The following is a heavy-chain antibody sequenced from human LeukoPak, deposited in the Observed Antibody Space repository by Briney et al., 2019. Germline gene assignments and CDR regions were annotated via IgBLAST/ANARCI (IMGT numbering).Heavy chain of an antibody. CDR3: ATAFVVVTAHGMDV. Sequence: ASVKVSCKVSGHTLTELSMHWVRQAPGKGLEWMGGFDPEDGETIYAQKFQGRVTMTEDTSTDTAYMELSSLRSEDTAVYYCATAFVVVTAHGMDVWGQGTTVTVSS. D-gene: IGHD2-21*02. V-gene: IGHV1-24*01. J-gene: IGHJ6*02. CDR1: GHTLTELS. CDR2: FDPEDGET.